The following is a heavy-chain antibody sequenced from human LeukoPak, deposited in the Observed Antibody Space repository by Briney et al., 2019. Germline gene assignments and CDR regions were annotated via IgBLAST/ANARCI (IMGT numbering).Heavy chain of an antibody. CDR2: IYPGDSDT. D-gene: IGHD2-15*01. V-gene: IGHV5-51*01. Sequence: GESLKISCKGSGYSFTSYWIGWVRQMPGKGLEWMGIIYPGDSDTRYSPSFQGQVTISADKSISTAYLQWSSLKASDTAMYYCARQALYCSGGSCTAVPLNHWGQGTLVTVSS. J-gene: IGHJ5*02. CDR1: GYSFTSYW. CDR3: ARQALYCSGGSCTAVPLNH.